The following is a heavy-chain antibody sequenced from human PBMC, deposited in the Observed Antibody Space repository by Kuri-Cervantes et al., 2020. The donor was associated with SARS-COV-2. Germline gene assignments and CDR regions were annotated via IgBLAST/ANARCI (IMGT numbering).Heavy chain of an antibody. J-gene: IGHJ4*02. CDR3: ARGKGVGGLTLMFRWRGAGPLDF. CDR1: GYTFTGYY. Sequence: ASVKVSCKASGYTFTGYYMHWVRQAPGQGLEWMGWINPNSGGTNYAQKFQGWVTMTRDTSISTVYMELSRLRSDDTAVYYCARGKGVGGLTLMFRWRGAGPLDFWGQGTLVTVSS. D-gene: IGHD3-16*01. V-gene: IGHV1-2*04. CDR2: INPNSGGT.